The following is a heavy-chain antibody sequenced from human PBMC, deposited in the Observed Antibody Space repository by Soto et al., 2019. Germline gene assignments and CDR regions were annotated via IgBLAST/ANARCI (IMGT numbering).Heavy chain of an antibody. D-gene: IGHD6-19*01. CDR1: GFTFSSYA. CDR2: ISYDGSNK. J-gene: IGHJ4*02. V-gene: IGHV3-30-3*01. Sequence: GGSLRLSCAASGFTFSSYAMHWVRQAPGKGLEWVAVISYDGSNKYYADSVKGRFTISRDNSKNTLYLQMNSLRAEDTAVYYCARDRISSGWYGGSARVSPAFDYWGQGTLVTVSS. CDR3: ARDRISSGWYGGSARVSPAFDY.